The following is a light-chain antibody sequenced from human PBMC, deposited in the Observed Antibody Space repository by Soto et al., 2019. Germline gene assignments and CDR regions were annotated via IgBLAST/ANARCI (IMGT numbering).Light chain of an antibody. CDR1: QDISSY. V-gene: IGKV1-9*01. Sequence: IQMTQSPSSLSASLGDRATITCRASQDISSYLAWYQQKPGKAPTLLIYAASTLQSGVPSRFSGSGFGTDFTLTISSLQAEDFASYYCQQLRSYPSTFGGGTKVDI. CDR3: QQLRSYPST. J-gene: IGKJ4*01. CDR2: AAS.